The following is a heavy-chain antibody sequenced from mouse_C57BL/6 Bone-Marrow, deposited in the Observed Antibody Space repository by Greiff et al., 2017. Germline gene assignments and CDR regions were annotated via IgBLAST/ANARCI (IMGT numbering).Heavy chain of an antibody. CDR3: ARNDYQGGWFAY. D-gene: IGHD2-4*01. V-gene: IGHV1-64*01. Sequence: QVQLQQPGAELVKPGASVKLSCKASGYTFTSYWMHWVKQRPGPGLEWIGMINPNSGSTNYNEKFKSKATLTVDKSSSTAYMQLSSLTSEDAAVYFCARNDYQGGWFAYWGQGTLVTVSA. CDR1: GYTFTSYW. J-gene: IGHJ3*01. CDR2: INPNSGST.